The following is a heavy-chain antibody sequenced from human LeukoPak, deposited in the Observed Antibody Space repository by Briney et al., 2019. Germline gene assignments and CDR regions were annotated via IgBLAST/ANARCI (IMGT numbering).Heavy chain of an antibody. CDR1: GGSFSGYY. J-gene: IGHJ4*02. Sequence: SETLSLTCAVYGGSFSGYYWRWIRQPPGKRLEWIGEINHSGSTNYNPSLKSRVTISVDTSKNQFSLKLSSVTAADTAVYYCARGSSSSSSAGYFDYWGQGTLVTVSS. V-gene: IGHV4-34*01. D-gene: IGHD6-6*01. CDR3: ARGSSSSSSAGYFDY. CDR2: INHSGST.